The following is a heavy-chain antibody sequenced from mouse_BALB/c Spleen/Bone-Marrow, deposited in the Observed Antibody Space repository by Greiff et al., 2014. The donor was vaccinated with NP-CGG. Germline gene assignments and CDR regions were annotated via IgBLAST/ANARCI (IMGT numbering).Heavy chain of an antibody. J-gene: IGHJ1*01. CDR3: ARVYLWYFDV. D-gene: IGHD2-3*01. Sequence: VNVVESGPGLVAPSQSLSITCTVSGFSLTSYGLHWVRQPPGKGLEWLGVIWAGGSKNYNSAFMSRLSISKDNSKSQVILKMNSLQTDDTAMYYCARVYLWYFDVWGAGTTVTVSS. CDR2: IWAGGSK. V-gene: IGHV2-9*02. CDR1: GFSLTSYG.